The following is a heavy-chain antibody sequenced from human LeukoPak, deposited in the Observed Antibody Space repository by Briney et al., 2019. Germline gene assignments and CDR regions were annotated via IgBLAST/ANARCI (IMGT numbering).Heavy chain of an antibody. V-gene: IGHV4-34*01. CDR1: GGSFSGYY. J-gene: IGHJ4*02. CDR3: ARFPSGDSSGYY. Sequence: SETLSLTCSVYGGSFSGYYWSWIRQPPGKGLEWIGEINHSGSTNYNSSLKSRVTISVDTSKNQFSLKLSSVTAADTAVYYCARFPSGDSSGYYWGQGTLVTVSS. D-gene: IGHD3-22*01. CDR2: INHSGST.